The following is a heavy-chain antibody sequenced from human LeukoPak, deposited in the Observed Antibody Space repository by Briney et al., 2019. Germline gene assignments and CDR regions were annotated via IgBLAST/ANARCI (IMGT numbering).Heavy chain of an antibody. Sequence: PSETLSLTCSVSGGSISSYYWSWIRQPPGKELEWTGYFHYSGTTNYNPSLKSRVTISVDTSKNQFSLKLRFVTAADTAVYYCARTYSSGAFDIWGQGTMVTVSS. CDR1: GGSISSYY. CDR3: ARTYSSGAFDI. V-gene: IGHV4-59*08. J-gene: IGHJ3*02. D-gene: IGHD6-25*01. CDR2: FHYSGTT.